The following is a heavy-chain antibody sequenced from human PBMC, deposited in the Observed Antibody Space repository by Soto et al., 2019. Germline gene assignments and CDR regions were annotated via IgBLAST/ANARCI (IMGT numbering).Heavy chain of an antibody. J-gene: IGHJ6*02. CDR2: INPSGGST. CDR3: ARARTIFGVVIQFYYGMDV. D-gene: IGHD3-3*01. V-gene: IGHV1-46*01. CDR1: GYTFTSYY. Sequence: ASVKVSCKASGYTFTSYYMHWVRQAPGQGLEWMGIINPSGGSTSYAQKFQGRVTMTRDTSASTVYMELSSLRSEDTAVYYCARARTIFGVVIQFYYGMDVWGQGTTGTVS.